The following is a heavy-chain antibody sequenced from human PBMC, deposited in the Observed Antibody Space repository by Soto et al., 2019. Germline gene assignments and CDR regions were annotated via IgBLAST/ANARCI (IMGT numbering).Heavy chain of an antibody. Sequence: QVQLQESGPGLVKPSETLSLTCSVSGGSIRSYYWSWLRQPPGKGLQWIGYVFYSRPSTYNPALESRVTMSVDMSKNQFSLNLKSVTAADKTIYYCARETSLGYCSGGSCFHWNAFDFWGHGTMVTVSS. CDR2: VFYSRPS. V-gene: IGHV4-59*01. CDR3: ARETSLGYCSGGSCFHWNAFDF. D-gene: IGHD2-15*01. J-gene: IGHJ3*01. CDR1: GGSIRSYY.